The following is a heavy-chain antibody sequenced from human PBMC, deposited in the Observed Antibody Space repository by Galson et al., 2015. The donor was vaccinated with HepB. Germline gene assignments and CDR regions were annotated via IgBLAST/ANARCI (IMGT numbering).Heavy chain of an antibody. Sequence: SLRLSCAASGFTFSSYGMHWVRQAPGKGLEWVAVIWYDGSNKYYADSVRGRFTISRDNSKNTLNLQMNGLRADDTAVYYCARARYCSYTSCYTFDMWGQGTMVTVSS. CDR1: GFTFSSYG. D-gene: IGHD2-2*02. J-gene: IGHJ3*02. CDR3: ARARYCSYTSCYTFDM. V-gene: IGHV3-33*01. CDR2: IWYDGSNK.